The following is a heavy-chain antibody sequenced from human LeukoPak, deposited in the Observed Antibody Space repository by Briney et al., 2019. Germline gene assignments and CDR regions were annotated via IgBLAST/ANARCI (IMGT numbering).Heavy chain of an antibody. CDR3: ARGGVVVPAAISPYYFDY. D-gene: IGHD2-2*02. J-gene: IGHJ4*02. Sequence: SETLSPTCTVSGGSISSSSYYWGWIRQPPGKGLEWIGSIYYSGSTYYNPSLKSRVTISVDRSKNQFSLKLSSVTAADTAVYYCARGGVVVPAAISPYYFDYWGQGTLVTVSS. V-gene: IGHV4-39*07. CDR2: IYYSGST. CDR1: GGSISSSSYY.